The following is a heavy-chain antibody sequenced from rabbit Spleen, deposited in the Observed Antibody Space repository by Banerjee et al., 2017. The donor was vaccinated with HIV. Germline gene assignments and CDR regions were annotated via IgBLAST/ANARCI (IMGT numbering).Heavy chain of an antibody. CDR3: ARDWDGFIGWNFGW. CDR1: GVSFSDNDE. J-gene: IGHJ4*01. Sequence: EQLEEYGGGLVKPEGSLTLTCKASGVSFSDNDEMCWVRQAPGKGLEWIACINSVTCKDFYATGEKGRFIMTRTSSTMVTLQMTILTAADAATFCCARDWDGFIGWNFGWWGPGTLVTVS. CDR2: INSVTCKD. D-gene: IGHD4-2*01. V-gene: IGHV1S45*01.